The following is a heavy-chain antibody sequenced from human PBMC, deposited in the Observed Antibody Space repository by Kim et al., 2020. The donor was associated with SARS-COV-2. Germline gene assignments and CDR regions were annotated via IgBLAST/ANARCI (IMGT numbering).Heavy chain of an antibody. D-gene: IGHD2-8*01. Sequence: YAASVKGRFTISRDDSKSIAYLQMNSLKTEDTAVYYCTRDGCTNGVCVDYWGQGTLVTVSS. CDR3: TRDGCTNGVCVDY. V-gene: IGHV3-49*02. J-gene: IGHJ4*02.